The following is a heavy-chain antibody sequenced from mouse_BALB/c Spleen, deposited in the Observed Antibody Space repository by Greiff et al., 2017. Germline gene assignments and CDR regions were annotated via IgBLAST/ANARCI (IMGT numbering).Heavy chain of an antibody. J-gene: IGHJ4*01. CDR3: ARGYRYDLVYAMDY. CDR1: GYTFTSYT. Sequence: VQLQQSAAELARPGASVKMSCKASGYTFTSYTMHWVKQRPGQGLEWIGYINPSSGYTEYNQKFKDKTTLTADKSSSTAYMQLSSLTSEDSAVYYCARGYRYDLVYAMDYWGQGTSVTVSS. V-gene: IGHV1-4*02. D-gene: IGHD2-14*01. CDR2: INPSSGYT.